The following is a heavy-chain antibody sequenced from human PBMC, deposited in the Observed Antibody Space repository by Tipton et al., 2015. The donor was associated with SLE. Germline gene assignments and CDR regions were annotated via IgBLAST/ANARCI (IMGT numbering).Heavy chain of an antibody. V-gene: IGHV4-39*07. CDR1: GGSISSSSYY. Sequence: TLSLTCTVSGGSISSSSYYWGWIRQPPGKGLEWIGSIYYSGSTYYNPSLKSRVTLTVDTSKNQFSLSLNSVTAADTAVYYCARVRFFDYWGQGALVTVSS. D-gene: IGHD3-3*01. CDR3: ARVRFFDY. CDR2: IYYSGST. J-gene: IGHJ4*02.